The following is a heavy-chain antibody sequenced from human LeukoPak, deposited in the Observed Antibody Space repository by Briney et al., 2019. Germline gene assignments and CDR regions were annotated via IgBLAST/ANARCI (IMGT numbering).Heavy chain of an antibody. CDR2: INHSGST. V-gene: IGHV4-34*01. Sequence: SETLSLTCAVYGGSFSGYHWSWIRQPPGKGLEWIGEINHSGSTNYNPSLKSRVTVSVDTSKNQFSLKLSSVTAADTAVYYCARGRELVRLSTQHPPPYGMDVWGQGTTVTVSS. CDR3: ARGRELVRLSTQHPPPYGMDV. D-gene: IGHD6-6*01. CDR1: GGSFSGYH. J-gene: IGHJ6*02.